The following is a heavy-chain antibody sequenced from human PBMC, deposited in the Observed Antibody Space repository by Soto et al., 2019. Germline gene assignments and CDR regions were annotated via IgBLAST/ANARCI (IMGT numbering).Heavy chain of an antibody. J-gene: IGHJ3*02. D-gene: IGHD4-17*01. CDR3: AKDIDLRRTTDAFDI. CDR2: ISWNSGSI. CDR1: GFTFDDYA. Sequence: GGSLRLSCAASGFTFDDYAMHWVRQAPGKGLEWVSGISWNSGSIGYADSVKGRFTISRDNAKNSLYLQMNSLRAEDTALYYCAKDIDLRRTTDAFDIWGQGTMVTVSS. V-gene: IGHV3-9*01.